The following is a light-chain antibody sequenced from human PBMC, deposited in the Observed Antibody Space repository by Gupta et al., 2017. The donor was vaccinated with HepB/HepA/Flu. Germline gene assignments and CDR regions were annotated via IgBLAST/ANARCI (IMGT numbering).Light chain of an antibody. CDR3: QQYDNLPLT. J-gene: IGKJ4*01. Sequence: DIQMPQSPSSLSASVGDRVTITCQASQDISNYLNWYQQKPGKAPKLLIYDASNLETGVPSRFSGSGSGTDFTFTISSLQPEDIATYYCQQYDNLPLTFGGGTKVETK. CDR2: DAS. V-gene: IGKV1-33*01. CDR1: QDISNY.